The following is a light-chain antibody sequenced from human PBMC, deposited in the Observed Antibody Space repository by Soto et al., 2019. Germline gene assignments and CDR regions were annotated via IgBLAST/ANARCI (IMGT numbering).Light chain of an antibody. J-gene: IGKJ1*01. CDR2: GTS. CDR1: QSVSSN. V-gene: IGKV3-15*01. Sequence: EIVMTQSPATLSVSPGERATLPCRASQSVSSNLAWYQQKPGQAPRLLIYGTSTRATGIPARFSGSGSGTEFTLTISSLQSEDFAVYYCQQYSNWWTFGQGTKVDIK. CDR3: QQYSNWWT.